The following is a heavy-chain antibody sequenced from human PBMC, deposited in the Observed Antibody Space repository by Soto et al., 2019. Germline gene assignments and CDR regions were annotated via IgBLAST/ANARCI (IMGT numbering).Heavy chain of an antibody. J-gene: IGHJ4*02. CDR2: ISAHNGNT. D-gene: IGHD1-1*01. CDR1: GYTFTTYG. Sequence: QVHMVQSGAEVKKPGASVKVSCKGSGYTFTTYGITWVRQAPGQGLEWMGWISAHNGNTNYAQKLQGRVTVTRDTSTSTAYMELRSLRSDDTAVYYCARGRYGDYWGQGALVTVSS. CDR3: ARGRYGDY. V-gene: IGHV1-18*01.